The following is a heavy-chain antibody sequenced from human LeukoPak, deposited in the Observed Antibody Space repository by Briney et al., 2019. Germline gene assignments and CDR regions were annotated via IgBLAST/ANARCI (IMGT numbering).Heavy chain of an antibody. CDR3: ARGRPPHDYGPLFDY. CDR1: GGAITGYY. CDR2: IYYSGST. Sequence: PSETLSLTCTVSGGAITGYYWSWIRQPPGKGLEPIGYIYYSGSTNYNPSLKSRVTMSVDTSKKQFSLKLSSVTAADTAVYYCARGRPPHDYGPLFDYWGQGTLVTVSS. V-gene: IGHV4-59*01. D-gene: IGHD4-17*01. J-gene: IGHJ4*02.